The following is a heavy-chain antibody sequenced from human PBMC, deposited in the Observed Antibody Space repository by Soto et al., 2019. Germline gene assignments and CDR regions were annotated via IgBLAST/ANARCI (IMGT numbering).Heavy chain of an antibody. J-gene: IGHJ3*01. CDR1: KFTFSYYG. Sequence: TGGSLRLSCAASKFTFSYYGMHWVRQAPGKGLEWVAVISYEGSNKYYADPVKGRFTISRDNSKNTLYLEMNSLRTEDTAVYYCAKPISISGVIIDAFDVWGQGTMVTVSS. D-gene: IGHD3-3*01. V-gene: IGHV3-30*18. CDR3: AKPISISGVIIDAFDV. CDR2: ISYEGSNK.